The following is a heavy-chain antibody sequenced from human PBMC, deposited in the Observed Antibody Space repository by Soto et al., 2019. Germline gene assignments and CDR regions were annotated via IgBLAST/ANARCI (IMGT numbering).Heavy chain of an antibody. CDR1: GGSFSSDA. J-gene: IGHJ4*02. D-gene: IGHD2-21*02. V-gene: IGHV1-69*06. CDR3: AREKVTETTLGYFDY. CDR2: IIPVFGTT. Sequence: QVQLVQSGAEVKKPGSSVKVSCKTSGGSFSSDAFSWVRQAPGQGLEWMGGIIPVFGTTNYAPKFRGRLTITADTSTSTAYMELSSLRSEDTAMYYCAREKVTETTLGYFDYWGQGTLVTVSS.